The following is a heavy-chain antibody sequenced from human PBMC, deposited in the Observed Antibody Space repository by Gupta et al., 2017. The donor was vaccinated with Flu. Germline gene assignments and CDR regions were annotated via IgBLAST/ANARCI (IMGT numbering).Heavy chain of an antibody. CDR1: GGTFSSYT. CDR3: ARVEGNTDAFDI. D-gene: IGHD2/OR15-2a*01. Sequence: QVQLVQSGAEVKKPGSSVKVSCKASGGTFSSYTISWVRQAPGQGLEWMGRIIPILGIANYAQKFQGRVTITADKSTSTAYMELSSLRSEDTAVYYCARVEGNTDAFDIWGQGTMVTVSS. J-gene: IGHJ3*02. V-gene: IGHV1-69*02. CDR2: IIPILGIA.